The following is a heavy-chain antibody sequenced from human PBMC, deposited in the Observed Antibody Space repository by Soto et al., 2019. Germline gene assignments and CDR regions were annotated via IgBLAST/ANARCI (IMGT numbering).Heavy chain of an antibody. CDR3: ARKSGTYSAFDI. D-gene: IGHD1-26*01. CDR2: INAGNGNT. J-gene: IGHJ3*02. V-gene: IGHV1-3*01. Sequence: ASVKVSCKASGYTFTTYAMHWVRQAPGQRLEWMGWINAGNGNTKYSQKFQGRVTTTRDTSASTAYMEVSSLRSEDTALYYCARKSGTYSAFDIWGQGTMVTVSS. CDR1: GYTFTTYA.